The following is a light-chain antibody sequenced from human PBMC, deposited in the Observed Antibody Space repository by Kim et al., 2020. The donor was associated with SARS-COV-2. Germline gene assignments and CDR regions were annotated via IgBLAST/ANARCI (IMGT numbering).Light chain of an antibody. CDR3: QTWDSSSVI. V-gene: IGLV3-1*01. J-gene: IGLJ2*01. CDR2: QDS. CDR1: NLEDKY. Sequence: SVSPGQTASIPCSGDNLEDKYVCWYQQKAGRSPVLLIYQDSKWPSGIPERFSGSNSGNTATLTISGTQATDEADYYCQTWDSSSVIFGGGTQLTVL.